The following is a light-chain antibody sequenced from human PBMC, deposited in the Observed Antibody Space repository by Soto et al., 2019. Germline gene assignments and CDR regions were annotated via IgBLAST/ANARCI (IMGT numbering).Light chain of an antibody. CDR2: AAS. CDR3: QQSYA. CDR1: QSISSS. J-gene: IGKJ2*01. Sequence: DIQMTQSPSSLSASVGDRVIITCRASQSISSSFNWYQQKPGKAPKLLIYAASNLQSGVPSRFSGSQSGTDFTLTISSLQPEDFATYYCQQSYAFGQGTKLDIK. V-gene: IGKV1-39*01.